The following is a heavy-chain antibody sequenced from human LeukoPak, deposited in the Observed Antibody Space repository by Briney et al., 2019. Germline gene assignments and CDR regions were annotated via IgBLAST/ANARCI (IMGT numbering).Heavy chain of an antibody. V-gene: IGHV1-18*01. J-gene: IGHJ6*02. D-gene: IGHD3-22*01. CDR2: ISAYDGYT. Sequence: ASVRVSCKASGYSFNTYGITWVRQAPGQGLEWIGWISAYDGYTNYAERLQGRVTVTRDTSASTAYVELRSLRSDDTAVYYCAKGLEAYYYDSSDYYPLHYYYYYGMDVWGQGTTVTVSS. CDR1: GYSFNTYG. CDR3: AKGLEAYYYDSSDYYPLHYYYYYGMDV.